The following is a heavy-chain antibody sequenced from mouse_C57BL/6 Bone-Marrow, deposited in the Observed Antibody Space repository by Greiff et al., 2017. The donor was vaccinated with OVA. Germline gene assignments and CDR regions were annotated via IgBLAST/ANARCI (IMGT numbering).Heavy chain of an antibody. CDR2: IYPGRGSP. J-gene: IGHJ2*01. Sequence: QVQLQQPGAELVKPGASVKMSCKASGYTFTSYWITWVKQRPGQGLEWIGDIYPGRGSPTYNEKFKSKATLTVDTSSSTAYMQLSSLTSEDSAVYYCARDYFDYWGQGTTLTVSS. CDR1: GYTFTSYW. V-gene: IGHV1-55*01. CDR3: ARDYFDY.